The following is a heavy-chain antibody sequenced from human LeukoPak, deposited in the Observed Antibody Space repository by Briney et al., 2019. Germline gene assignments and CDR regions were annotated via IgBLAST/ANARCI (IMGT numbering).Heavy chain of an antibody. D-gene: IGHD1-14*01. Sequence: ASVKVSCKASGYTFTSYYMHWVRQATGQGLEWMGIINPSGGSTSYAQKFQGRITMTRDTSTSTVYMELSSLRSEDTAVYYCATVFAEPPRYYFDYWGQGTLVTVSS. CDR1: GYTFTSYY. CDR2: INPSGGST. CDR3: ATVFAEPPRYYFDY. J-gene: IGHJ4*02. V-gene: IGHV1-46*01.